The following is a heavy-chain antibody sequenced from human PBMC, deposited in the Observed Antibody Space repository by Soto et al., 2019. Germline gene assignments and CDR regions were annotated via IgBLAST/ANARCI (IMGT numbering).Heavy chain of an antibody. V-gene: IGHV4-31*03. J-gene: IGHJ6*02. Sequence: SETLSLTCTVSGGSISSGGYYWSWIRQHPGKGLEWIGYIYYSGSTYYNPSLKSRVTISVDTSKNQFSLKLSSVTAADTAVYYCARGRRYYGSGIIRGGYYYGMDVWGQGTTVTVSS. CDR2: IYYSGST. D-gene: IGHD3-10*01. CDR1: GGSISSGGYY. CDR3: ARGRRYYGSGIIRGGYYYGMDV.